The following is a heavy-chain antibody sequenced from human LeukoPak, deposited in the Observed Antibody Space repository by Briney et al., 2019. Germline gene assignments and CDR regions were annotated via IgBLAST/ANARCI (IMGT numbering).Heavy chain of an antibody. CDR3: ARILAVASFLLFDY. D-gene: IGHD6-19*01. Sequence: PRGSLRLSCPLSAFTLAGYCIKWVSQAPGKGLEWVSYISSSSSYTNYADSVKGRFTISRDNAKNPVYLQMNSLRAEDMAVHYCARILAVASFLLFDYWGQGTLVTVSS. CDR2: ISSSSSYT. J-gene: IGHJ4*02. CDR1: AFTLAGYC. V-gene: IGHV3-11*03.